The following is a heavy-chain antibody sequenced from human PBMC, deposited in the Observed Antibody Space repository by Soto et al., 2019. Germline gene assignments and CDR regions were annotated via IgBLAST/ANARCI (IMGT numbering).Heavy chain of an antibody. J-gene: IGHJ6*02. Sequence: PGGSLRLSCVASGFTSSDYYMTWIRQAPGKGLEWVSYISSNGVSMYYGDSVKGRFTISRDDAENSLHLQMNSLRAEDTAVYYCARLASLGHPYYFGMDVWGQGTTVTVSS. CDR1: GFTSSDYY. V-gene: IGHV3-11*01. CDR2: ISSNGVSM. CDR3: ARLASLGHPYYFGMDV.